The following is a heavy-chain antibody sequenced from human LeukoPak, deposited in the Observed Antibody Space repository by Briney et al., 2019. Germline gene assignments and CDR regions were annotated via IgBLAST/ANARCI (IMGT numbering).Heavy chain of an antibody. CDR1: GFTFSTYA. J-gene: IGHJ4*02. D-gene: IGHD6-13*01. CDR3: ARGWYPFDY. V-gene: IGHV3-23*01. CDR2: ISGSGGST. Sequence: GGSLRLSCAASGFTFSTYAMSWVRQAPGKRLEWVSGISGSGGSTYNADSVKGRFSISRDNSKNTLYLQMNSLRAEDTAVYYCARGWYPFDYWGQGTLVTVSS.